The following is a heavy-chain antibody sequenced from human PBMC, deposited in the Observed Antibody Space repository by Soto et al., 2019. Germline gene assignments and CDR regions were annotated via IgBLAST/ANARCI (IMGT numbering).Heavy chain of an antibody. CDR3: ASNAFDY. Sequence: ASVKVSCKTSGYTFSDYPIHWVRQAPGQGLEWVGWIKVDDGDTRYSLKFQGRLTITRDISASTAYMELRNLRSEDTSVFYCASNAFDYWGQGALVTV. D-gene: IGHD2-8*01. CDR2: IKVDDGDT. V-gene: IGHV1-3*01. J-gene: IGHJ4*02. CDR1: GYTFSDYP.